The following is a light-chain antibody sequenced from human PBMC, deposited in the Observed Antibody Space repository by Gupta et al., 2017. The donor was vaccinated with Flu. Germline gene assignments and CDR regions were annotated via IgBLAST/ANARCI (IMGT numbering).Light chain of an antibody. CDR1: SSYVGGYEY. CDR3: SSYTNTGTLVV. CDR2: EVS. J-gene: IGLJ2*01. Sequence: QSALTQPASVSGSPGQSIAISCTGTSSYVGGYEYVSWYQQHPDKAPKLMIFEVSNRPSGVSDRFSGSKSGNTASLTITGLQAEDEADYYCSSYTNTGTLVVFGGGTKLTVL. V-gene: IGLV2-14*01.